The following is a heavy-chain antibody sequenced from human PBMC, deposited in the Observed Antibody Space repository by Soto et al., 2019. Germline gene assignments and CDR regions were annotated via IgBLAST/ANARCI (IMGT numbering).Heavy chain of an antibody. D-gene: IGHD6-13*01. CDR3: AKGGITTPGSFDWFDS. CDR2: VSTSGRST. V-gene: IGHV3-64D*06. CDR1: GFILSEST. J-gene: IGHJ5*01. Sequence: PGGSLRLSCSACGFILSESTITWVRQVPGTGLEAISAVSTSGRSTYYADSVKDRFTISRDNSKNTLFLQMGSLRPEDTALYYCAKGGITTPGSFDWFDSWAQGTVVTVSS.